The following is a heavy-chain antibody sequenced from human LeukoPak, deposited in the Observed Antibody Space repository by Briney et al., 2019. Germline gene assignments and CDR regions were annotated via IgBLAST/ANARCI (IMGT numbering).Heavy chain of an antibody. CDR3: ARVRNWNDGSVLDY. V-gene: IGHV3-21*01. CDR1: GFTFRSYS. D-gene: IGHD1-20*01. CDR2: ISSSSSYI. Sequence: GGSLRLSCAASGFTFRSYSMYWVRQAPGKGLEWVSSISSSSSYIYYADSVKGRFTISRDNAKNSLYLQMNSLRAEDTAVYYCARVRNWNDGSVLDYWGQGTLVTVSS. J-gene: IGHJ4*02.